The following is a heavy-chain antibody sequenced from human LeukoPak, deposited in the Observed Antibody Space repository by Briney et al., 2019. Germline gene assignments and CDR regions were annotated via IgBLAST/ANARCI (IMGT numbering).Heavy chain of an antibody. J-gene: IGHJ4*02. CDR3: ARGALSQRGHDY. V-gene: IGHV3-11*04. CDR1: GFTFSDYN. Sequence: GVSLRFSCAAAGFTFSDYNMSWIGHAPGKGLEWVSYISSSDSHIYYADSVKGRFTISRDNAKNSLYLQMNSLRAEDTAVYCCARGALSQRGHDYWGQGPLVTVSS. D-gene: IGHD3-10*01. CDR2: ISSSDSHI.